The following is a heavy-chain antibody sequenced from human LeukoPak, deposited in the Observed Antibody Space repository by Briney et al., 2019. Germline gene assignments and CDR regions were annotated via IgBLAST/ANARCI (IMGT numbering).Heavy chain of an antibody. CDR1: GFTFSSYW. CDR3: ARNIWFGELLSHDWFDP. Sequence: PGGSLRLSCAASGFTFSSYWMSWVRQAPGKGLEWVANIKYDGSETYYVDSVKGRFTISRDNAKNSLYLQMNSLRAEDTAVYYCARNIWFGELLSHDWFDPWGQGTLVTVSS. J-gene: IGHJ5*02. V-gene: IGHV3-7*03. D-gene: IGHD3-10*01. CDR2: IKYDGSET.